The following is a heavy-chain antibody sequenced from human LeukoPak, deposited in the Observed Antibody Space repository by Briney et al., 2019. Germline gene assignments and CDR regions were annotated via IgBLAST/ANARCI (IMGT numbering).Heavy chain of an antibody. CDR3: ARHYSSSWYLGGYYYYGMDV. Sequence: GESLKISCKGSGYSFTSYWIGWVRQMPGKGLEWMGIIYPGDSETRYSPSFQGQVTISADKSISTAYLQWSSLKASDTAMYYCARHYSSSWYLGGYYYYGMDVWGQGTTVTVSS. D-gene: IGHD6-13*01. J-gene: IGHJ6*02. CDR1: GYSFTSYW. CDR2: IYPGDSET. V-gene: IGHV5-51*01.